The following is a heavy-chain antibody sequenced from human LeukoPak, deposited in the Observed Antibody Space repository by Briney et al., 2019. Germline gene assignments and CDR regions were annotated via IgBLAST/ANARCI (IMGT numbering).Heavy chain of an antibody. V-gene: IGHV3-11*01. CDR3: ARDFDYYDDSGYQTYYFDY. J-gene: IGHJ4*02. CDR2: ISTSGSTI. CDR1: GFTFSDYY. D-gene: IGHD3-22*01. Sequence: GGSLRLSCAASGFTFSDYYMSWIRQAPGKGLEWVSYISTSGSTIFYADSVKGRFTISRDNAKNSLYLQMNSLRAEDTAVYYCARDFDYYDDSGYQTYYFDYWGQGTLVTVSS.